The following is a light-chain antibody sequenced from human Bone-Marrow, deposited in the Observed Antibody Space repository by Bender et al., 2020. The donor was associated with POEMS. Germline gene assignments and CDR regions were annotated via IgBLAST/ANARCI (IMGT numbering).Light chain of an antibody. V-gene: IGLV2-23*01. Sequence: QSVLTQPASVSGSPGQSITISCTGTSSDVGSYVLVSWYQQHPGKAPKVIIYEDTKRPSGVSDRFSGSNSGNTASLTISWLQAEDEADYYCCSYVRGSPLFGGGTKLTV. CDR2: EDT. J-gene: IGLJ2*01. CDR3: CSYVRGSPL. CDR1: SSDVGSYVL.